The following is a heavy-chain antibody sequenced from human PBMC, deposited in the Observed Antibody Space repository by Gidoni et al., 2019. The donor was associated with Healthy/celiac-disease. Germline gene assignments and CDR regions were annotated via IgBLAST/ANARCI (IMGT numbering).Heavy chain of an antibody. CDR3: ARDQCYSSSWSFDY. J-gene: IGHJ4*02. V-gene: IGHV3-30-3*01. CDR2: ISYDGSNK. CDR1: GFTFRSYA. Sequence: QVQLVESGGGVVQPGRSLRLSCAASGFTFRSYAMHWVRQAPGKGMGWVAVISYDGSNKYDADSVKGRFTISRDNSKNTLYLQMNSLRAEDTAVYYCARDQCYSSSWSFDYWGQGTLVTVSS. D-gene: IGHD6-13*01.